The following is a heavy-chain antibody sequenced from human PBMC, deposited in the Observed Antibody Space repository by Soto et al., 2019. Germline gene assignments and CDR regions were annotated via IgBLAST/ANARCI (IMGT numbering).Heavy chain of an antibody. CDR2: MNPNSGNT. CDR1: GYTFTSYD. J-gene: IGHJ6*01. Sequence: GASVKVSCKASGYTFTSYDINWVRQATGQGLEWMGWMNPNSGNTGYAQKFQGRVTMTRNTSISTAYMELSSLRSEDTAVYYCARLLQYYDFWSGSRYGMEFWGQGTTVSVS. CDR3: ARLLQYYDFWSGSRYGMEF. D-gene: IGHD3-3*01. V-gene: IGHV1-8*01.